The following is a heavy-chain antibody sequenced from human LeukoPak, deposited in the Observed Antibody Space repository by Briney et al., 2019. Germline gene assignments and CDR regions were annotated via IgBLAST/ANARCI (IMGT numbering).Heavy chain of an antibody. CDR1: GFTFSSYG. CDR3: AKDGEYCSGGSCYEDY. D-gene: IGHD2-15*01. V-gene: IGHV3-30*18. CDR2: ISYDGSNK. J-gene: IGHJ4*02. Sequence: PGRSLRLSCAASGFTFSSYGMHWVRQAPGKGLEWVAVISYDGSNKYYADSVRGRFTISRDNSKNTLYLQMNSLRAEDTAVYYCAKDGEYCSGGSCYEDYWGQGTLVTVSS.